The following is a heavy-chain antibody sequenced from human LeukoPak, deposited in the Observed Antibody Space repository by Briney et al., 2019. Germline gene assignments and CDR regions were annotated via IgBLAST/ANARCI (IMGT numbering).Heavy chain of an antibody. CDR1: GFTFSSYG. V-gene: IGHV3-20*04. D-gene: IGHD1-26*01. J-gene: IGHJ4*02. Sequence: GGSLRLSCAASGFTFSSYGMSWVRQAPGKGLEWVSGINWNGGSTGYADSVKGRFTISRDNAKNSLYLQMNSLRAEDTALYYCARDIVGATMGADGFDYWGQGTLVTVSS. CDR2: INWNGGST. CDR3: ARDIVGATMGADGFDY.